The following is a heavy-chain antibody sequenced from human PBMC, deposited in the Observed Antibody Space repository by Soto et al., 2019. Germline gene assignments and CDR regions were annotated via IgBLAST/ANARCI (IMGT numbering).Heavy chain of an antibody. CDR2: IKSKTDGGTT. CDR3: TTVGPGYYYYYYMDV. CDR1: GFTFSNAW. V-gene: IGHV3-15*01. J-gene: IGHJ6*03. Sequence: GGSLRLSCAASGFTFSNAWMSWVRQAPGKGLEWVGRIKSKTDGGTTDYAAPVKGRFTISRDDSKNTLYLQMNSLKTEDTAVYYCTTVGPGYYYYYYMDVWGKGTTVTVSS.